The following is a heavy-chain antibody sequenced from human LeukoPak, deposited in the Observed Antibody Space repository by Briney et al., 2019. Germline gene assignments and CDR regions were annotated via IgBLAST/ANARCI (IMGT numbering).Heavy chain of an antibody. CDR3: ARPTSSGWFSH. J-gene: IGHJ4*03. D-gene: IGHD6-19*01. CDR1: GFTFSDYN. CDR2: ITGSGSTI. Sequence: PGGSLRLPCAASGFTFSDYNMNWVRQAPGKGLEWVSYITGSGSTIFYADSVKGRFTISRDNVKNSLYLQMNSLRAEDTAVYYCARPTSSGWFSHWGLGTVVTVSS. V-gene: IGHV3-48*01.